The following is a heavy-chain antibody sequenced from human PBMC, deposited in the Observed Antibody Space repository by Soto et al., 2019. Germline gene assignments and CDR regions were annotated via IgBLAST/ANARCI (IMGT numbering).Heavy chain of an antibody. J-gene: IGHJ4*02. CDR1: GFTFSSYG. CDR2: IYYDGSNK. Sequence: QVQLVESGGGVVQPGRSLGLSCAASGFTFSSYGMHWVRQAPSKGLEWVAVIYYDGSNKYYADSVKGRFTTSRDNSKNTLYLQMNSLRAEDTAVYYCARSQYSSSWYPFDYWGQGTLVTVSS. V-gene: IGHV3-33*01. CDR3: ARSQYSSSWYPFDY. D-gene: IGHD6-13*01.